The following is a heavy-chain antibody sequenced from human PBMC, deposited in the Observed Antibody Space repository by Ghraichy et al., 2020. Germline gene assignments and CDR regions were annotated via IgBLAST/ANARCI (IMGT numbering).Heavy chain of an antibody. Sequence: GGSLRLSCAASGFTFSSYAMSWVRQAPGKGLEWVSAISGSGGSTYYADSVKGRFTISRDNSKNTLYLQMNSLRAEDTAVYYCAKDPGGSYPIAAAFDIWGQGTMVTVSS. D-gene: IGHD1-26*01. CDR1: GFTFSSYA. J-gene: IGHJ3*02. CDR2: ISGSGGST. V-gene: IGHV3-23*01. CDR3: AKDPGGSYPIAAAFDI.